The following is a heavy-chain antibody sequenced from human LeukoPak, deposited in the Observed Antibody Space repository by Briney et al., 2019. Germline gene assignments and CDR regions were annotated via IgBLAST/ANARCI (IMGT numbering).Heavy chain of an antibody. CDR3: TRDHMVHPRGGWFDP. J-gene: IGHJ5*02. Sequence: GGSLRLSCAASGFTFSSYTMNWVRQAPGKGLEWVSSITSSSSSIYYADSVKGRFTISRDNAKNSLYLQMTMLRAEDTAVYYCTRDHMVHPRGGWFDPWGQGTLVTVSS. V-gene: IGHV3-21*01. D-gene: IGHD3-10*01. CDR2: ITSSSSSI. CDR1: GFTFSSYT.